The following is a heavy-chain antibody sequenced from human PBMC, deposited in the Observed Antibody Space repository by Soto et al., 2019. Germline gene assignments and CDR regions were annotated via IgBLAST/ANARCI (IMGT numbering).Heavy chain of an antibody. CDR3: ARDHPGSSHFDY. V-gene: IGHV4-59*01. CDR2: IYYSGST. CDR1: AGSISNYY. Sequence: SETLSLTCIVSAGSISNYYWSWIRQPPGKGLEWIGYIYYSGSTNYNPSLKSRVTISVDTSKNQFSLKLSSVTAADTAVYYCARDHPGSSHFDYWGQGTLVTVSS. J-gene: IGHJ4*02. D-gene: IGHD3-10*01.